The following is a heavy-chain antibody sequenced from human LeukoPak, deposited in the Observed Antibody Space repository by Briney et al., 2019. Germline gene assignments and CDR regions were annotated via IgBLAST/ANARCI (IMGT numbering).Heavy chain of an antibody. CDR3: WNMVVTTQFDY. V-gene: IGHV3-30*02. CDR2: IRSDGSDK. CDR1: GFPFSTYG. J-gene: IGHJ4*02. Sequence: GGSLRLSCAASGFPFSTYGIHWVRQAPGKGREWVAFIRSDGSDKYYADSVRGRFTISRDNSKNTLYLQMNSLRVEDTAVYYCWNMVVTTQFDYWGQGTLVTVSS. D-gene: IGHD4/OR15-4a*01.